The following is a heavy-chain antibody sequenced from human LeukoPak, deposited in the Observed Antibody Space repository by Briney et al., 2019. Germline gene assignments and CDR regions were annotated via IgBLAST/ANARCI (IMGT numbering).Heavy chain of an antibody. CDR3: AAGGYCSSTSCYTPAFDI. CDR1: GFTFTRSA. CDR2: IVVGSGNT. D-gene: IGHD2-2*02. V-gene: IGHV1-58*02. J-gene: IGHJ3*02. Sequence: SVKVSCKASGFTFTRSAMQWVRQARGQRLEWIGWIVVGSGNTNYAQKFQERVTITRDMSTSTAYMELSSLRSEDTAVYYCAAGGYCSSTSCYTPAFDIWGQGTMVTVSS.